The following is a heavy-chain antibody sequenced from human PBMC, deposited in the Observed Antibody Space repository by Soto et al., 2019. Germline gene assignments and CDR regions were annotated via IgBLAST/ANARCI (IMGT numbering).Heavy chain of an antibody. J-gene: IGHJ5*02. V-gene: IGHV4-30-2*01. CDR2: IYHSGST. CDR3: ARAALRFLEWFDP. Sequence: PXETLSVTCAVSGGSISSGRYSWSWIRQPPGKGLEWIGYIYHSGSTYYNPSLKSRVTISVDRSKNQFSLKLSSVTAADTAVYYCARAALRFLEWFDPWGQGTLVTVSS. CDR1: GGSISSGRYS. D-gene: IGHD3-3*01.